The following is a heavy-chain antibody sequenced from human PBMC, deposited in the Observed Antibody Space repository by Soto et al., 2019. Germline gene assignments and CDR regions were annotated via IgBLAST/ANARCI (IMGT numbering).Heavy chain of an antibody. CDR2: IIPILGIA. V-gene: IGHV1-69*08. J-gene: IGHJ4*02. CDR3: ARDRGYCSSTSCPPFDY. D-gene: IGHD2-2*01. CDR1: GGTFSSYT. Sequence: QVQLVQSGAEVKKPGSSVKVSCKASGGTFSSYTISWVRQAPGQGLEWMGRIIPILGIANYAQKFQGRVTITADKSTCTAYMELRSLRSEDTAMYYCARDRGYCSSTSCPPFDYWGQGTLVTVSS.